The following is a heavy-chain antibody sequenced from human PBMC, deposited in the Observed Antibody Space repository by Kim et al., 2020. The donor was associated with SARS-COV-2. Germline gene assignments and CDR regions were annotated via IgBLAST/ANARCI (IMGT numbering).Heavy chain of an antibody. D-gene: IGHD3-3*01. V-gene: IGHV3-15*01. J-gene: IGHJ4*02. CDR3: TTGPITIFGVVDY. Sequence: YAAPVKGRFTISRDDSKNTLYLQMNSLKTEDTAVYYWTTGPITIFGVVDYWGQGTLVTVSS.